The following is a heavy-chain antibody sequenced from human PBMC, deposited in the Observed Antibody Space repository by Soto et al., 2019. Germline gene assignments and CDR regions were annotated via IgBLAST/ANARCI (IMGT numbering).Heavy chain of an antibody. Sequence: GESLKISCKGSGYSFTSYWISWVRQAPGKGLEWVSAISGSGSVTYYTSSVRGRFTISRDNSRNTLYLQMNNLRAEDTAVYYCSRNTSGRQGSTLDIWGQGTMVTVSS. CDR1: GYSFTSYW. CDR2: ISGSGSVT. CDR3: SRNTSGRQGSTLDI. D-gene: IGHD6-19*01. V-gene: IGHV3-23*01. J-gene: IGHJ3*02.